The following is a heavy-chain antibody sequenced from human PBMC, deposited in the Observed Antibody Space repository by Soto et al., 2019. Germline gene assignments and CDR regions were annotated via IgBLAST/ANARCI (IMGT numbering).Heavy chain of an antibody. Sequence: SETLSLTCTVSGGSISRGGYYWSLIRQHPGKGLEWIGYIYYSGSTYYSPSLKSRVTISVDTSKNQFSLKLSSVTAADTAVYYCASRIAAAGTGWFDPWGQGTPITVSS. D-gene: IGHD6-13*01. CDR3: ASRIAAAGTGWFDP. CDR1: GGSISRGGYY. CDR2: IYYSGST. J-gene: IGHJ5*02. V-gene: IGHV4-31*03.